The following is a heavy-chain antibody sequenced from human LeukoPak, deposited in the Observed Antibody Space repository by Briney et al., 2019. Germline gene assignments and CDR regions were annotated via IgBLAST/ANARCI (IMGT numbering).Heavy chain of an antibody. CDR3: ARGQGYYYDSSGPYGY. CDR1: GFTFSIYA. V-gene: IGHV4-34*01. J-gene: IGHJ4*02. Sequence: KSGGSLRLSCAASGFTFSIYAMSWVRHPPGKGLEWIGEINHSGSTNYNPSLKSRVTISVDTSKNQFSLKLSSVTAADTAVYYCARGQGYYYDSSGPYGYWGQGTLVTVSS. CDR2: INHSGST. D-gene: IGHD3-22*01.